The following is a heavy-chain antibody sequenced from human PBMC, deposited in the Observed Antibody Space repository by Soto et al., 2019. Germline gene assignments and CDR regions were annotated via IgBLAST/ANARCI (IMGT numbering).Heavy chain of an antibody. CDR3: ARVVVPAAISDAFDI. V-gene: IGHV3-33*08. CDR2: IWYDGSNK. D-gene: IGHD2-2*02. CDR1: GFTFSSYG. Sequence: GGSLRLSCAASGFTFSSYGMHWVRQAPGKGLEWVAVIWYDGSNKYYADSVKGRFTISRDNSKNTLYLQMNSLRAEDTAVYYCARVVVPAAISDAFDIWGQGTMVTVSS. J-gene: IGHJ3*02.